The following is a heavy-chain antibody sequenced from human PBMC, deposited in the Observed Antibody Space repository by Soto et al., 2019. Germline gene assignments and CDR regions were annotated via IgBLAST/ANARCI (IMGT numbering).Heavy chain of an antibody. J-gene: IGHJ4*02. CDR1: GGSISNYY. CDR3: AQGGVRFDY. V-gene: IGHV4-59*01. CDR2: IYYSGSI. Sequence: SETLSLTCTVSGGSISNYYWSWIRQPPGKGLEWIGYIYYSGSINYNPSLKSRVTISIDTSKNQCSLKLTSVTAADTAVYYCAQGGVRFDYWGQGTPVTVSS. D-gene: IGHD2-8*02.